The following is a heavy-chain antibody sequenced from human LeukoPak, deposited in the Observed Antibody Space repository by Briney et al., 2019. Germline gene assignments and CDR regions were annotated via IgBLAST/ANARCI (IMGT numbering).Heavy chain of an antibody. J-gene: IGHJ5*02. Sequence: ASVKVSCKASGYTVTGYYMHWVRQAPGQGLEWMGWINPNSGGTNYAQKFQGRVTMTRDTSISTAYMELSRLRSDDTAVYYCARDRDPYYGDYGSPFDPWGQGTLVTVSS. CDR2: INPNSGGT. V-gene: IGHV1-2*02. CDR3: ARDRDPYYGDYGSPFDP. CDR1: GYTVTGYY. D-gene: IGHD4-17*01.